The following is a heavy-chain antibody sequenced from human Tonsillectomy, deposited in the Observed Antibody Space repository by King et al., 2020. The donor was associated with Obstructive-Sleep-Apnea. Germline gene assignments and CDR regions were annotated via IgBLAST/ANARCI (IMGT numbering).Heavy chain of an antibody. CDR3: TTDRYSSSWHAAYYYYGMDV. V-gene: IGHV3-15*01. D-gene: IGHD6-13*01. CDR2: IKSKTDGGTT. Sequence: VQLVESGGGLVKPGGSLRLSCAASGFTFSNAWMSWVRQAPGKGLEWVGRIKSKTDGGTTDYAAPVKGRFTISRDDSKNTLYLQMNSLKTEDTAVYYCTTDRYSSSWHAAYYYYGMDVWGQGTTVTVSS. J-gene: IGHJ6*02. CDR1: GFTFSNAW.